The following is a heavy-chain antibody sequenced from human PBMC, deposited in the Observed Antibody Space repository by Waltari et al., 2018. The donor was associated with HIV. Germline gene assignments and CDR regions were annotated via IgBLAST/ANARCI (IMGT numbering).Heavy chain of an antibody. J-gene: IGHJ4*02. CDR1: GFTFRNYG. D-gene: IGHD1-1*01. Sequence: QVQLVESGGGVVQPGRSLRLSCAASGFTFRNYGMHWVRQAPGKGLELVAVISFDGSNQDYADAGGGRFTISRDNSKKKVFLQMNSLRLDDSALYYCATGQQVWETWSQLDYWGQGTLVIVSS. CDR2: ISFDGSNQ. CDR3: ATGQQVWETWSQLDY. V-gene: IGHV3-30*03.